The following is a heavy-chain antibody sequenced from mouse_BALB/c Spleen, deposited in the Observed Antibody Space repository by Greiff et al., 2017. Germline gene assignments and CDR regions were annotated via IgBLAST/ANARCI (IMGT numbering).Heavy chain of an antibody. D-gene: IGHD1-1*01. CDR1: GFSLTSYG. J-gene: IGHJ4*01. V-gene: IGHV2-9*02. Sequence: VHLVESGPGLVAPSQSLSITCTVSGFSLTSYGVHWVSQPPGKGLEWLGVIWAGGSTNYNSALMSRLSISKDNSKSQVFLKMNSLQTDDTAMYYCARDRNYYGSSYYYAMDYWGQGTSVTVSS. CDR3: ARDRNYYGSSYYYAMDY. CDR2: IWAGGST.